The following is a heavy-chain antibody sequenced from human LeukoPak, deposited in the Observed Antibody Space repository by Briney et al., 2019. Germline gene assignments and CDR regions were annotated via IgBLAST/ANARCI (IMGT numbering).Heavy chain of an antibody. J-gene: IGHJ3*02. Sequence: SETLSLTCTVSGGSISSYYWSWIRQPPGKGLEWVGFIYSTENSDYNPSLKSRVTISIDTSKNQLSLKLNSVTAADTAVYYCARHESTYLNDAFDIWGQGTMVTVSS. V-gene: IGHV4-59*08. CDR2: IYSTENS. CDR3: ARHESTYLNDAFDI. CDR1: GGSISSYY. D-gene: IGHD2/OR15-2a*01.